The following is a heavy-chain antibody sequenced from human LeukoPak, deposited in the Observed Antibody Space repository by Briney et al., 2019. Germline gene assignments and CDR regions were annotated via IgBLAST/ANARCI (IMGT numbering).Heavy chain of an antibody. CDR2: TYYRSKWYN. V-gene: IGHV6-1*01. Sequence: SQTLSLTCAISGDSVSSNSAAWNWIRQSPSRGLEWLGRTYYRSKWYNDYAVSVKSRITINPDTSKNQFSLQLNSVTPEDTAVYYCARESIAAAGSKPPYYYYYYMDVWGKGTTVTISS. CDR1: GDSVSSNSAA. CDR3: ARESIAAAGSKPPYYYYYYMDV. J-gene: IGHJ6*03. D-gene: IGHD6-13*01.